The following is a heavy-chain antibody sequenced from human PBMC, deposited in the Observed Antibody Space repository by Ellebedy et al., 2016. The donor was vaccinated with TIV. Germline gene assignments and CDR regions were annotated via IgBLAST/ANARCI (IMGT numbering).Heavy chain of an antibody. CDR2: ISSSSSYI. D-gene: IGHD1-1*01. CDR3: ARDLTTRGHDAFDI. Sequence: GESLKISXAASGFTFSSYSMNWVRQAPGKGLEWVSSISSSSSYIYYADSVKGRFTISRDNAKNSLYLQMNSLRAEDTAVYYCARDLTTRGHDAFDIWGQGTMVTVSS. V-gene: IGHV3-21*01. J-gene: IGHJ3*02. CDR1: GFTFSSYS.